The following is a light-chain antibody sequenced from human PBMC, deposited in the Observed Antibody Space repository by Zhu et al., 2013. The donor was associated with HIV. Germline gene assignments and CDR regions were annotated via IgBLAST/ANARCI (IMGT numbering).Light chain of an antibody. Sequence: QSALTQPRSVSGSPGQSVTISCTGTSSDVGGYNYVSWYQQHPGKAPKLMIYDVSKRPSGVPDRFSGSKSGNTASLTISGLQTEDEADYYCCSYAGTSSFVFGNGTKVTVL. CDR2: DVS. V-gene: IGLV2-11*01. J-gene: IGLJ1*01. CDR3: CSYAGTSSFV. CDR1: SSDVGGYNY.